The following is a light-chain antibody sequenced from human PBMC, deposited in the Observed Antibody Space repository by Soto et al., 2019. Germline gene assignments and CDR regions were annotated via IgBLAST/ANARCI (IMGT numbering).Light chain of an antibody. Sequence: IVLSQGLGAVSLSTRLTPTLYYRSIQRVTSTFLAWYQQKPGQAPRLLIYSVSSRATGFPDRFSGSGSGTDFTLTNSRLEPEDFAVYYCQQYGGPELITFGQGRRLEI. V-gene: IGKV3-20*01. J-gene: IGKJ5*01. CDR2: SVS. CDR1: QRVTSTF. CDR3: QQYGGPELIT.